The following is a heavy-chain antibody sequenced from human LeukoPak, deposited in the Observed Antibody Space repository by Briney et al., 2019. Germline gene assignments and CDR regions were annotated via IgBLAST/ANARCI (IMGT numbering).Heavy chain of an antibody. D-gene: IGHD3-22*01. Sequence: GSLRLSCAASGFTFSSYAMSWVRQAPGKGLEWVSAISGSGGSTYYADSVKGRFTISRDNSKNTLYLQMNSLRAEDTAVYYCAKGSDYDSSGYSPYFDYWGQGTLVTVSS. CDR2: ISGSGGST. V-gene: IGHV3-23*01. CDR3: AKGSDYDSSGYSPYFDY. CDR1: GFTFSSYA. J-gene: IGHJ4*02.